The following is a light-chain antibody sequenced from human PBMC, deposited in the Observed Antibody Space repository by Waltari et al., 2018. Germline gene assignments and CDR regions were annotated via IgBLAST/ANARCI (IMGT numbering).Light chain of an antibody. V-gene: IGKV4-1*01. J-gene: IGKJ1*01. Sequence: IVLTQSPDSLAVSPGARATLHCKSRQTILYNANNEYDLAWYQQKPGRPAKLLIYWASTREAEVPDRFSGSGSRTDFTLTISSLQPDDAAVYFCQQYYDLPWTFGQGTKVEVK. CDR3: QQYYDLPWT. CDR1: QTILYNANNEYD. CDR2: WAS.